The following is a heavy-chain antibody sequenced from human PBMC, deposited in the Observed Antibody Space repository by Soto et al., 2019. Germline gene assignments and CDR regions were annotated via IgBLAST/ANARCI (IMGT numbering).Heavy chain of an antibody. CDR2: VIPIQGTA. J-gene: IGHJ4*02. Sequence: GPSVKVSCKASGGSFTSYIFTWVRQAPGQGLEWMGRVIPIQGTANYALKFQDRVTMTADTSTKTVYMELSSLRFDDTAVYYCARDLAAGDYWGQGTLVTVSS. D-gene: IGHD6-13*01. V-gene: IGHV1-69*08. CDR1: GGSFTSYI. CDR3: ARDLAAGDY.